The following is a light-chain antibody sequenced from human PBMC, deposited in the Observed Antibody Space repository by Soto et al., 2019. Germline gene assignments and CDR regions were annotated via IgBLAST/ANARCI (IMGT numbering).Light chain of an antibody. Sequence: DIQMTQAPSSLSASVGDRVTITCRASQNIGRFLNWHQQKPGKAPNVLINVASTLRSGVPSRFSGSGSGTDFNLTINSLQPEDFATYFCQQSFTTPITFGGGTKVEIK. J-gene: IGKJ4*01. CDR2: VAS. CDR3: QQSFTTPIT. V-gene: IGKV1-39*01. CDR1: QNIGRF.